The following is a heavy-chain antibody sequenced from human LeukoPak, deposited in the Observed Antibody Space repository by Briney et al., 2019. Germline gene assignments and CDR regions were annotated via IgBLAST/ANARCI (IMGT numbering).Heavy chain of an antibody. CDR1: GFTFSSYG. V-gene: IGHV3-30*18. Sequence: PGGSLRLSCAASGFTFSSYGMHWVRQAPGKGLEWVAVISYDGSNKYYADSVKGRFTISRDNSKNTLYLQMNSLRAEDTAVYYCAKDLYGDYSYWGQGTLVTVSS. CDR2: ISYDGSNK. D-gene: IGHD4-17*01. J-gene: IGHJ4*02. CDR3: AKDLYGDYSY.